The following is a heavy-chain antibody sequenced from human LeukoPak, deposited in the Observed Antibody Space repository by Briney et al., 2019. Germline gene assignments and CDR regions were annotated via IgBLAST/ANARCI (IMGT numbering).Heavy chain of an antibody. Sequence: TSETLSLTCAVYGGSFSGYYWSWIRQPPGKGLEWIGEINHSGSTNYNPSLKSRVTISVDTSKNQFSLKLSSVTAADTAVYYCAREVGYYYGSGSIDYWGQGTLVTVSS. J-gene: IGHJ4*02. CDR1: GGSFSGYY. CDR2: INHSGST. V-gene: IGHV4-34*01. CDR3: AREVGYYYGSGSIDY. D-gene: IGHD3-10*01.